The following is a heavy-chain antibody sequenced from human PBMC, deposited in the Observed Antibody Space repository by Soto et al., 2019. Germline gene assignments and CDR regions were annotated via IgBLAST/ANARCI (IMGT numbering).Heavy chain of an antibody. CDR1: GFTFSSYV. J-gene: IGHJ4*02. CDR3: AKDLILAARQGDYFDY. V-gene: IGHV3-23*01. Sequence: PGGSLRLSCATSGFTFSSYVMSWVRQSPGKGLEWVSTISGNGANTDYADSVKGRFTISRDKSKNTLFLQMNSLRAEDTAVYYCAKDLILAARQGDYFDYWGQGTLVTVSS. CDR2: ISGNGANT. D-gene: IGHD6-6*01.